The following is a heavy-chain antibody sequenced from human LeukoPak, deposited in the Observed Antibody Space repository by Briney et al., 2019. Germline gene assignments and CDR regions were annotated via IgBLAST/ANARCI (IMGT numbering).Heavy chain of an antibody. CDR1: GGSFSGYY. D-gene: IGHD5-12*01. CDR3: AVYSGYDLSWFDP. CDR2: INHSGST. V-gene: IGHV4-34*01. Sequence: SETLSLTCAVYGGSFSGYYWSWIRQPPGKGLEWIGEINHSGSTNYNPSLKSRVTISVDTSKNQFSLKLSSVTAADTAVYYCAVYSGYDLSWFDPWGQGTLVTVSS. J-gene: IGHJ5*02.